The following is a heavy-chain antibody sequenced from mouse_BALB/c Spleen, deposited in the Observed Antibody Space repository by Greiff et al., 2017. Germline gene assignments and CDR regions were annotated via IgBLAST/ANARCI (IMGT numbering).Heavy chain of an antibody. CDR1: GFTFSSYG. CDR3: ARQGGYDYYYAMDY. V-gene: IGHV5-6*01. J-gene: IGHJ4*01. CDR2: ISSGGSYT. Sequence: EVQRVESGGDLVNPGGSLKLSCAASGFTFSSYGMSWVRQTPDKRLEWVATISSGGSYTYYPDSVKGRFTISRDNAKNTLYLQMSSLKSEDTAMYYCARQGGYDYYYAMDYWGQGTSVTGSS. D-gene: IGHD2-4*01.